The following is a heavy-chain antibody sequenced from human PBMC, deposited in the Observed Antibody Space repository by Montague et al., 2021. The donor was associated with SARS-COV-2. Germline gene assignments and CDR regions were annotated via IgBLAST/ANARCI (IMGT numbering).Heavy chain of an antibody. J-gene: IGHJ4*02. V-gene: IGHV4-59*08. CDR1: GGSISSYY. Sequence: SETLSLTCTVSGGSISSYYWSWFRQPPGKGLEWIGYISDSGSTNYNPSLTSRVTMSVDTSKNQFSLKVNSVTAADTAVYYCARRYSATLPVVYWGQGTLVTVSS. CDR3: ARRYSATLPVVY. D-gene: IGHD2-15*01. CDR2: ISDSGST.